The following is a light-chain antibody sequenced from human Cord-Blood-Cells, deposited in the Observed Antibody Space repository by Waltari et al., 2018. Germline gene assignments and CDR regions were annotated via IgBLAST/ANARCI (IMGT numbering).Light chain of an antibody. CDR1: SSTIVRKT. CDR3: AAWDDSLNGWV. J-gene: IGLJ3*02. Sequence: QSVLTPPPSASGTPGPRVTISCSRRSSTIVRKTVNLYQQPPGTAPKLPIYSNNQRPSGVPDRFSGSKSGTSASLAISGLQSEDEADYSCAAWDDSLNGWVFGGGTKLPVL. V-gene: IGLV1-44*01. CDR2: SNN.